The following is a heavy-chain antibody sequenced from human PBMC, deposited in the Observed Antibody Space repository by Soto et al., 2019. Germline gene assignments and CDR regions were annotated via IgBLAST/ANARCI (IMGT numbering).Heavy chain of an antibody. V-gene: IGHV3-66*01. D-gene: IGHD6-6*01. CDR2: IYSGGST. CDR1: GFTVSSNY. J-gene: IGHJ6*03. CDR3: ARGGIAARPTPRYYYYMHV. Sequence: GGSLRLSCAASGFTVSSNYMSWVRQAPGKGLEWVSVIYSGGSTYYADSVKGRFTISRDNSKNTLYLQMNSLRAEDTAVYYCARGGIAARPTPRYYYYMHVWGKGTTVTSP.